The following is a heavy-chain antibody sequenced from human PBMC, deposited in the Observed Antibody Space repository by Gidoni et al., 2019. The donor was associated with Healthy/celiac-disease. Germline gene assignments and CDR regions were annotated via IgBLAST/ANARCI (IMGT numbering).Heavy chain of an antibody. V-gene: IGHV3-33*01. CDR2: IWYDGSNK. Sequence: QVQLVESGGGVVQPGRSLRLSCAASGFTFRSYGMHWVRQAPGKGLEWVAVIWYDGSNKYYADSVKGRFTISRDNSKNTLYLQMNSLRAEDTAVYYCARGGDGYNPFDAFDIWGQGTMVTVSS. CDR3: ARGGDGYNPFDAFDI. CDR1: GFTFRSYG. D-gene: IGHD5-12*01. J-gene: IGHJ3*02.